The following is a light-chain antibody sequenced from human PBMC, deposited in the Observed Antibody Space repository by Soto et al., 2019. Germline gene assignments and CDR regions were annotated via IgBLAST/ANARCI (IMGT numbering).Light chain of an antibody. CDR2: SNN. V-gene: IGLV1-47*02. Sequence: QSVLPQPPSLTGAPGQRVTISCTGSSSNIGGGSDVHWYQQLPGTAPKLLIYSNNQRPSGVPDRFSGSKSGTSASLAISGLRSEDEADYYCAAWDDSLSGYVFGTGTKVTVL. CDR1: SSNIGGGSD. CDR3: AAWDDSLSGYV. J-gene: IGLJ1*01.